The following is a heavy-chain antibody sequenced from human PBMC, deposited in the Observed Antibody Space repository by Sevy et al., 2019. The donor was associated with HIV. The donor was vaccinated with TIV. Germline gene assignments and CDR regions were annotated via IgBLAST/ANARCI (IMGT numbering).Heavy chain of an antibody. J-gene: IGHJ4*02. CDR1: GFTFRSYA. Sequence: GGSLRLSCAASGFTFRSYAMSWVRQAPGKGLEWVSAISGSGGSTYYADSVKGRFTISRDNSKNTLYLQMNSLRAEDTAVYYCAKTGTVITTYYSDYWGQGTLVTVSS. CDR3: AKTGTVITTYYSDY. D-gene: IGHD4-17*01. V-gene: IGHV3-23*01. CDR2: ISGSGGST.